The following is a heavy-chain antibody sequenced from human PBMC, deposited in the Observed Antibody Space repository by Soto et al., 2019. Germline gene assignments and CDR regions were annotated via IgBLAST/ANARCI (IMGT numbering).Heavy chain of an antibody. CDR2: ISSSSSTI. J-gene: IGHJ3*02. CDR1: GFSFSDYS. Sequence: EVQLVESGGGLVQPGGSLRLSCAASGFSFSDYSMNWVRQAPGKGLEWVSYISSSSSTIFYVDSVKGRFTISRDNAQNSLFLQMNSLRAEDTAVYFCARTFRAPSDASASDFWSGHYPTDAFDIWGQGAMVTVSS. D-gene: IGHD3-3*01. V-gene: IGHV3-48*01. CDR3: ARTFRAPSDASASDFWSGHYPTDAFDI.